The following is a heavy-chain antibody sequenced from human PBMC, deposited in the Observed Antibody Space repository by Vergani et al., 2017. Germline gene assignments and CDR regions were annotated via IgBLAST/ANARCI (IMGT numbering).Heavy chain of an antibody. CDR2: INHSGST. CDR1: EFTFSNYA. J-gene: IGHJ4*02. Sequence: VQLLESGEGLVQPGGSLRLTCAASEFTFSNYAMNWVRQAPGKGLEWIGEINHSGSTNYNPSLKSRVTISVDTSKNQFSLKLSSVTAADTAVYYCARVSGTGIGLDYWGQGTLVTVSS. CDR3: ARVSGTGIGLDY. D-gene: IGHD1-14*01. V-gene: IGHV4-34*01.